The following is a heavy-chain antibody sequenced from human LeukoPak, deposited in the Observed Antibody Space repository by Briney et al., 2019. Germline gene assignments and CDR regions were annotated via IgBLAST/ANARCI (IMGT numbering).Heavy chain of an antibody. CDR2: VAYDESNI. Sequence: GGSLRLSCTASGFTFSNHWMSWVRQAPGKGLEWVAVVAYDESNIDYVDSVKGRFTISRDNSKNTVYLQMNSLRGEDSAVYYCAKGMTHTYYYYAMDVWGQGTTVTVS. V-gene: IGHV3-30*18. CDR3: AKGMTHTYYYYAMDV. CDR1: GFTFSNHW. J-gene: IGHJ6*02.